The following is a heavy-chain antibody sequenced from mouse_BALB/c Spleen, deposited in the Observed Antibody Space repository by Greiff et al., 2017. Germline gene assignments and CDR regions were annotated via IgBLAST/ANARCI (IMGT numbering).Heavy chain of an antibody. J-gene: IGHJ2*01. V-gene: IGHV3-2*02. Sequence: EVKLLESGPGLVKPSQSLSLTCTVTGYSITSDYAWNWIRLFPGNKLEWMGYISYSGSTSYNPSLKSRISITRDTSKNQFFLQLNSVTTEDTATYYCARGTGYYNFDYWGQGTTLTVSS. D-gene: IGHD2-3*01. CDR3: ARGTGYYNFDY. CDR1: GYSITSDYA. CDR2: ISYSGST.